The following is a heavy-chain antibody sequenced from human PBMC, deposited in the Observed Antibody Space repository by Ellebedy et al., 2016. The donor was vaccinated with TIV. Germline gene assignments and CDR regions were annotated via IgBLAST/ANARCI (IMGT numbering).Heavy chain of an antibody. CDR1: GGFITSSDSY. D-gene: IGHD1-26*01. CDR3: ARVKATGDQARGLIDA. Sequence: MPGGSLRLSCTVSGGFITSSDSYWGWIRQPPGKGLEWIATIAYSGNIYYNASLKRRVIISADISKNQFSLQVSSLTAADTAVYYCARVKATGDQARGLIDAWGQGTLVTVSS. V-gene: IGHV4-39*01. CDR2: IAYSGNI. J-gene: IGHJ5*02.